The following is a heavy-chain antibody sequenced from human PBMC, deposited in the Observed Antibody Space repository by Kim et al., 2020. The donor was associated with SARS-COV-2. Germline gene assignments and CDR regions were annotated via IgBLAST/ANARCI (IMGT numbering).Heavy chain of an antibody. Sequence: NPSLKSRVTISVDTSKNQFSLKLSSVTAADTAVYYCARELWSGYPYYFDYWGQGTLVTVSS. CDR3: ARELWSGYPYYFDY. D-gene: IGHD3-3*01. V-gene: IGHV4-39*07. J-gene: IGHJ4*02.